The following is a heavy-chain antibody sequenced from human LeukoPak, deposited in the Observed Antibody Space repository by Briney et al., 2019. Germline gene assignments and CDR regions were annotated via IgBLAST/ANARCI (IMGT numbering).Heavy chain of an antibody. D-gene: IGHD1-26*01. CDR2: IYNSGST. J-gene: IGHJ4*02. CDR1: GGSISIYY. Sequence: PAETLSLTCTVSGGSISIYYWSWIRQPPGKGLEWIGYIYNSGSTYYNPSLKSRVTISVDTSKNQFSLRLSSVTAANAAVYYCVRDRELNYWGQGTLVTVS. CDR3: VRDRELNY. V-gene: IGHV4-59*01.